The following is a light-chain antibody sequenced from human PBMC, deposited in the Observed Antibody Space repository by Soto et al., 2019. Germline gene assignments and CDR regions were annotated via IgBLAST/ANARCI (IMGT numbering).Light chain of an antibody. V-gene: IGKV1-5*03. CDR1: QTISSW. CDR3: QQYNSYS. CDR2: KAS. J-gene: IGKJ1*01. Sequence: DIQMTQSPSTLSGSVGDRVTITCRASQTISSWLAWYQQKPGKAPKPLIYKASTLKSGVPSRFSGSGSGTDFTLTISSLQPDDFATYYCQQYNSYSFGQGTKVDIK.